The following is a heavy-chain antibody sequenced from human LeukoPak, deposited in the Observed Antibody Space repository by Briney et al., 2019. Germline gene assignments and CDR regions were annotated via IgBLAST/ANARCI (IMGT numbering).Heavy chain of an antibody. V-gene: IGHV3-11*04. Sequence: GGSLRLSCAASGFTFSDDYMSWIRQAPGKGLEWVSYISSSGSTIYYADSVKGRFTISRDNAKNSLYLQMNSLRAEDTAVYYCARELTSGYNDYWGQGTLVTVSS. J-gene: IGHJ4*02. CDR3: ARELTSGYNDY. CDR1: GFTFSDDY. D-gene: IGHD5-12*01. CDR2: ISSSGSTI.